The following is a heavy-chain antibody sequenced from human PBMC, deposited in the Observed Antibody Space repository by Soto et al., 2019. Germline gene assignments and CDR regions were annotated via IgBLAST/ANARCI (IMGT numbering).Heavy chain of an antibody. CDR3: ARGLMPNDRGLGDLAY. V-gene: IGHV3-21*06. J-gene: IGHJ4*02. CDR1: GFSFNKYS. CDR2: ITSKTGDQ. D-gene: IGHD3-22*01. Sequence: EARLVESGGGLVKPGGSLRLSCAASGFSFNKYSMNWVRQAPGKGLEWVSSITSKTGDQYYADSVKGRFIISRDNTKNSLSLQVTSLRDDDTAVYYCARGLMPNDRGLGDLAYWGQGTLVTVSS.